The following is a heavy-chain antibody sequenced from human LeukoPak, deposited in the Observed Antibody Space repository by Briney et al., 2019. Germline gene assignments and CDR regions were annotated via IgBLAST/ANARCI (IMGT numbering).Heavy chain of an antibody. CDR1: GFTFSSYA. Sequence: PPGGSLRLSCAASGFTFSSYAMSWVRQAPGKGLEWVSAISGSGGSTYYADSVKGRFTIPRDNSKNTLYLQMNSLRAEDTAVYYCAKDKGGIAVAGNLDYWGQGTLVTVSS. CDR3: AKDKGGIAVAGNLDY. D-gene: IGHD6-19*01. V-gene: IGHV3-23*01. J-gene: IGHJ4*02. CDR2: ISGSGGST.